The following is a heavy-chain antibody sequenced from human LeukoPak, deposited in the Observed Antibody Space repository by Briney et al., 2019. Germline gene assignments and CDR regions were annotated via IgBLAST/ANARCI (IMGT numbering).Heavy chain of an antibody. CDR2: INSDGSST. Sequence: GGSLGLSCAASGFTFSSYWMHWVRQAPGKGLVWVSRINSDGSSTSYADSVKGRFTISRDNAKNTLYLQMNSLRAEDTAVYYCAREGEAYYDFWGGYSYWGQGTLVTVSS. J-gene: IGHJ4*02. CDR1: GFTFSSYW. D-gene: IGHD3-3*01. V-gene: IGHV3-74*01. CDR3: AREGEAYYDFWGGYSY.